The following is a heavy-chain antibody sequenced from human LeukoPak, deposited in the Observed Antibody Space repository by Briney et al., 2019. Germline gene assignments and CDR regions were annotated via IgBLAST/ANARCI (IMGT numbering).Heavy chain of an antibody. CDR1: GFSFRSYG. D-gene: IGHD4-23*01. CDR3: AKDDFDYGGLH. CDR2: ISYDGSNK. V-gene: IGHV3-30*18. J-gene: IGHJ4*02. Sequence: GGSLRLSCAASGFSFRSYGMHWVRQAPSKGLGWVAVISYDGSNKYYADSVKGRFTISRDNSKNTLYLQMNSLRAEDTAVYYCAKDDFDYGGLHWGQGTLVTVSS.